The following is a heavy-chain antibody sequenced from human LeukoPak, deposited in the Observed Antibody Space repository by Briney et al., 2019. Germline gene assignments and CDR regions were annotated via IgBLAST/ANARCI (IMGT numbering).Heavy chain of an antibody. J-gene: IGHJ3*02. D-gene: IGHD6-13*01. CDR1: GGTFSSYA. Sequence: SVKVSCKASGGTFSSYAISWVRQAPGQGLEWMGWIIPIFGTANYAQKFQGRVTITADESTSTAYMELSSLRSEDTAVYYCARDKATAGPAIAFDIWGQGTMVTVSS. V-gene: IGHV1-69*13. CDR2: IIPIFGTA. CDR3: ARDKATAGPAIAFDI.